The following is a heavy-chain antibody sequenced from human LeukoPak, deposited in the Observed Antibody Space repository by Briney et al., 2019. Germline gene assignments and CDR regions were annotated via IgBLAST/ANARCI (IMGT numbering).Heavy chain of an antibody. Sequence: ASVKVSCKASGYTFTNYYMHWVRQAHGQGLEWMGIINPSGGSTSYTQKFQGRVTMTRDTSTSTVYMELSSLRSEDTAVYYCARVSPTGISYNLDYWGQGTLVTVSS. CDR3: ARVSPTGISYNLDY. D-gene: IGHD1-14*01. CDR1: GYTFTNYY. J-gene: IGHJ4*02. V-gene: IGHV1-46*01. CDR2: INPSGGST.